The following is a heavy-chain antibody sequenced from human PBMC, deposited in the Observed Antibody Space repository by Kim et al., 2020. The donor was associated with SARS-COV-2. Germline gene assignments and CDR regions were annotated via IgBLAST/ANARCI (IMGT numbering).Heavy chain of an antibody. V-gene: IGHV3-20*01. CDR2: GRT. Sequence: GRTGYADSVKGRFTISRENAKNSLYLQMNGLRAEDTALYHCARGENWFDPWGQGTLVTVSS. CDR3: ARGENWFDP. J-gene: IGHJ5*02.